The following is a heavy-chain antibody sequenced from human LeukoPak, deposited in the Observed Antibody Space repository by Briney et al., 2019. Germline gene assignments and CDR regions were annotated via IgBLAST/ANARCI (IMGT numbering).Heavy chain of an antibody. D-gene: IGHD2-2*01. CDR2: IYYSGST. Sequence: SETLSLTCTVSGGSISSGGYYWSWIRQHPGKGLEWIGYIYYSGSTYYNPSLKSRVTISVDTSKNQFSLKLSSVTAADTAVYYCAREASRPRSPYAIGYWGQGTLVTVSS. CDR1: GGSISSGGYY. V-gene: IGHV4-31*03. J-gene: IGHJ4*02. CDR3: AREASRPRSPYAIGY.